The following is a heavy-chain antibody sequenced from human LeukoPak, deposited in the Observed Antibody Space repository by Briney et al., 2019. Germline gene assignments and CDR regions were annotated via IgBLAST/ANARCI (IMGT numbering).Heavy chain of an antibody. J-gene: IGHJ4*02. Sequence: ASVKVSCKASGGTFSSYAISWVRQAPGQGLEWMGGIIPIFGTANYAQKFQGRVTITADESTSTAYMELSSLRSEDTAVYYCARDEMSYQLGSSWPKFDYWGQGTLVTVSS. D-gene: IGHD6-13*01. CDR2: IIPIFGTA. CDR3: ARDEMSYQLGSSWPKFDY. CDR1: GGTFSSYA. V-gene: IGHV1-69*13.